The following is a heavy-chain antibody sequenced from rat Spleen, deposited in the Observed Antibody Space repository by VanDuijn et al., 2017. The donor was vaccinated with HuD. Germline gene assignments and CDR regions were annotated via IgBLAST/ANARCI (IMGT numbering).Heavy chain of an antibody. CDR3: ATGIITTDY. J-gene: IGHJ2*01. D-gene: IGHD1-6*01. CDR1: GFTFSDYN. CDR2: IVFDGTRT. V-gene: IGHV5S10*01. Sequence: EVQLVESGGGLVQPGRSLKLSCAASGFTFSDYNMAWVRQAPKKGLEWVATIVFDGTRTYYRDSVKGRFTISRDDARSSLYLKMGRRRSEDTATYYCATGIITTDYWGQGVMVTVSS.